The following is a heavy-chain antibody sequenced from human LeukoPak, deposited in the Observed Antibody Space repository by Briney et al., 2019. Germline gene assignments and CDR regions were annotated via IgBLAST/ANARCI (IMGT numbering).Heavy chain of an antibody. CDR1: GYTFTSYG. CDR2: ISAYNGNT. D-gene: IGHD3-10*01. J-gene: IGHJ4*02. V-gene: IGHV1-18*01. Sequence: ASVKVSCKASGYTFTSYGISWVRQAPGQGLEWMGWISAYNGNTNYAQKLQGRVTMTTDTSTSTAYIELRSLRSDDTAVYYCARDSGRVLWFGETFDYWGQGTLVTVSS. CDR3: ARDSGRVLWFGETFDY.